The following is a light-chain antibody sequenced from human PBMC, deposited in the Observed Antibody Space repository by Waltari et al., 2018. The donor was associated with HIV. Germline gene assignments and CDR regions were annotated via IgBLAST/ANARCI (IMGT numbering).Light chain of an antibody. CDR2: ANN. CDR3: GTWDSSPSAYV. J-gene: IGLJ1*01. Sequence: QPVSPQPPSVFAAAGPKVPITSSRYSSNIGTTSTTWYQKPPGTAPKLLLYANNKRPARIPDRCSGPNSGTSATLGITGLQTGDEADYYCGTWDSSPSAYVFGTGTKVTVL. CDR1: SSNIGTTS. V-gene: IGLV1-51*01.